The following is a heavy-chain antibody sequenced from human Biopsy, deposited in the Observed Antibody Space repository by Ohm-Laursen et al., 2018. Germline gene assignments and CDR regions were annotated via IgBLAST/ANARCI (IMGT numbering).Heavy chain of an antibody. D-gene: IGHD3-3*01. V-gene: IGHV4-59*01. CDR1: GVSISSYF. J-gene: IGHJ3*01. CDR2: VSYSGNT. CDR3: ARLFRLDDYWNDDPPDGFDV. Sequence: SQTLSLTCAVSGVSISSYFWSWIRQPLGKGLEWIGYVSYSGNTKYNPSLKSRVIISLHTSKNQLSLKLTSVTAADTAMFFCARLFRLDDYWNDDPPDGFDVWGQGTMVTVSS.